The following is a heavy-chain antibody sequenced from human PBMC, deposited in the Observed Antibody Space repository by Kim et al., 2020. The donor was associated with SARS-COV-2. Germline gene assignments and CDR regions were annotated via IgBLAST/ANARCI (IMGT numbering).Heavy chain of an antibody. CDR3: ARRAGLAFRLKYYFDY. J-gene: IGHJ4*02. D-gene: IGHD3-3*02. V-gene: IGHV4-39*01. Sequence: SLKSRVTISVDTSKNQFSLKLSSVTAADTAVYYCARRAGLAFRLKYYFDYWGQGTLVTVSS.